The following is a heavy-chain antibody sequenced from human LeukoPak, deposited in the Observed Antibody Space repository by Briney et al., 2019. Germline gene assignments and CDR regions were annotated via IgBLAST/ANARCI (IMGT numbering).Heavy chain of an antibody. Sequence: SGRSLRLSCAASGFSFSNYGMHWVRQAPGKGLEWVAVIWYDGSNKYYADSVKGRFTISRDNSKNTLYVQMSSLRAEDTAVYYCAKDRGSYYYYYGMDVWGQGTTVTVSS. D-gene: IGHD3-10*01. CDR1: GFSFSNYG. J-gene: IGHJ6*02. CDR2: IWYDGSNK. CDR3: AKDRGSYYYYYGMDV. V-gene: IGHV3-33*06.